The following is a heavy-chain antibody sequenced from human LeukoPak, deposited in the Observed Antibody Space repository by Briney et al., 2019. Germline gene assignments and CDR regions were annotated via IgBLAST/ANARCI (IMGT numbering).Heavy chain of an antibody. CDR3: ASVDQGYCSSTSCYVRDYYYGMDV. V-gene: IGHV1-69*13. CDR2: IIPIFGTA. CDR1: GYTFTGYY. Sequence: SVKVSCKASGYTFTGYYMHWVRQAPGQGLEWMGGIIPIFGTANYAQKFQGRVTITADESTSTAYMELSSLRSEDTAVYYCASVDQGYCSSTSCYVRDYYYGMDVWGRGTTVAVSS. D-gene: IGHD2-2*01. J-gene: IGHJ6*02.